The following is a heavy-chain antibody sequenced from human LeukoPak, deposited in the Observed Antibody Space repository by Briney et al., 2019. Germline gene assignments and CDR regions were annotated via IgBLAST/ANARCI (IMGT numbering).Heavy chain of an antibody. Sequence: GGSLRLSCAASGFAFRNYAASWIRQAPGKGLEWVSAITATGGTPYYAASVRGRFTVARDNSKNTLYLQMNSLRAEDTAVYYCAKDWLAVAGTFDYWGQGTLVTVSS. CDR3: AKDWLAVAGTFDY. D-gene: IGHD6-19*01. CDR2: ITATGGTP. J-gene: IGHJ4*02. V-gene: IGHV3-23*01. CDR1: GFAFRNYA.